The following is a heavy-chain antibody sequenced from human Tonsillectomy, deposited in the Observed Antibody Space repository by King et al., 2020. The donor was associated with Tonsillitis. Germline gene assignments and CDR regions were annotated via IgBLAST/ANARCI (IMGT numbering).Heavy chain of an antibody. CDR3: ARVTPTSGHGMDV. J-gene: IGHJ6*02. CDR1: GGSISRSY. CDR2: IYYSGST. Sequence: VQLQESGPGLVKPSETLSLTCTVSGGSISRSYWSWIRQPPGKGLEWIGYIYYSGSTNYNPSLKSRVTISVDTSKNQFSLKLSSVTAADTAVYYCARVTPTSGHGMDVWGQGTTVTVSS. D-gene: IGHD1-1*01. V-gene: IGHV4-59*01.